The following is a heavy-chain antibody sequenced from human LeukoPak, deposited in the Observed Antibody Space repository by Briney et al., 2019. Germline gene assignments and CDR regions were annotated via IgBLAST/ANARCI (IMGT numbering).Heavy chain of an antibody. CDR1: GGSISFYY. V-gene: IGHV4-59*01. Sequence: SETLSLTCTVSGGSISFYYWSWIRQPPGKGLEWIGYNHYSGSTNYNPSLKSRVTISVDTSKNQFSLKLSSVTAADTAVYYCARVEEGYGSGRRENYYYYYMDVWGKGTTVTISS. J-gene: IGHJ6*03. D-gene: IGHD3-10*01. CDR3: ARVEEGYGSGRRENYYYYYMDV. CDR2: NHYSGST.